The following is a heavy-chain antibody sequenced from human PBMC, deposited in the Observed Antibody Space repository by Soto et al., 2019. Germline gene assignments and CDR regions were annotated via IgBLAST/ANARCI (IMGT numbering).Heavy chain of an antibody. CDR3: ARDYYYDSSGYYFRLDY. D-gene: IGHD3-22*01. CDR1: GGTFSSYA. J-gene: IGHJ4*02. V-gene: IGHV1-69*01. Sequence: QVQLVQSGAEVKKPGSSVKVSCKASGGTFSSYAISWVRQAPGQGLEWMGGIIPIFGTANYAQKFQGRVTITADEPTSTAYMELSSLRSEDTAVYYCARDYYYDSSGYYFRLDYWGQGTMVHVSS. CDR2: IIPIFGTA.